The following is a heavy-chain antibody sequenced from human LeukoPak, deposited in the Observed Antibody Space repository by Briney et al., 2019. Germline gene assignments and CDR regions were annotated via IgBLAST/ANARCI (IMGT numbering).Heavy chain of an antibody. CDR3: QRVADDSAYRDF. J-gene: IGHJ4*02. CDR1: GYTLTSYD. CDR2: MNPGSGAR. V-gene: IGHV1-8*01. D-gene: IGHD1-1*01. Sequence: ASVKVSCKASGYTLTSYDMYWVRQAPGHGLEWMGWMNPGSGARGLAQNFQGRVTMTQNTAITTAFLEHHSLKSQETAFYYCQRVADDSAYRDFWGQGTLVRLSS.